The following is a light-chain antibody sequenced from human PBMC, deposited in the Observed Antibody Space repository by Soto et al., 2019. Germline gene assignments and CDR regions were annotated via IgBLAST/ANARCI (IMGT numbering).Light chain of an antibody. V-gene: IGKV2-28*01. CDR1: QSLLHSNGYNY. Sequence: DIVMNQSPLSLPVTPGEPASISCRSSQSLLHSNGYNYLDWYLQKPGQSPQFLIYLGSNRASGVPDRFSGSGSGTDFTLKISRVEAEDVGVYYCMQALQAPLTFGGGTKVEIK. CDR3: MQALQAPLT. J-gene: IGKJ4*01. CDR2: LGS.